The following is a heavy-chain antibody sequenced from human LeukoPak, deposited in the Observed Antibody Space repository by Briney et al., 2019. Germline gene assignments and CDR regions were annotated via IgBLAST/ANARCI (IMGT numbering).Heavy chain of an antibody. J-gene: IGHJ4*02. CDR1: GGSFSGYY. CDR2: INHSGST. CDR3: ARGPTMVRGARYYFDY. D-gene: IGHD3-10*01. Sequence: SETLSLTCAVYGGSFSGYYWSWIRQPPGKGLEWIGEINHSGSTNYNPSLKSRVTISVDTSKNQFSLNLSSVTAADTAVYYCARGPTMVRGARYYFDYWGQGTLVTVSS. V-gene: IGHV4-34*01.